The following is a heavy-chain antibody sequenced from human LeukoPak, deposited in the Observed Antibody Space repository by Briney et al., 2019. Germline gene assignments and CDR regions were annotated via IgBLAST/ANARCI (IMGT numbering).Heavy chain of an antibody. CDR3: ARVYGGGYDFRGAFDI. CDR2: IYYSGST. D-gene: IGHD5-12*01. J-gene: IGHJ3*02. Sequence: SETLSLTCTVSGGSISTYYWIWIRQPPGKGLECIGYIYYSGSTNYNPSLKSRVTISLDTSKNQFSLKLSSVTAADTALYYCARVYGGGYDFRGAFDIWGQGTMVTVSS. V-gene: IGHV4-59*01. CDR1: GGSISTYY.